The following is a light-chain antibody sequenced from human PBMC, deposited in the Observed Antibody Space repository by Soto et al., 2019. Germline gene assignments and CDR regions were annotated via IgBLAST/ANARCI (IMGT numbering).Light chain of an antibody. CDR1: SSDIGAGYD. Sequence: QSVLTQPPSVSGAPGQRVTISCTGTSSDIGAGYDVHWYQQLPGAAPKLLIYNNNNRPSGVPDRVSGSNSGTSASLTITGLQAEDEADYYCQSYDSNLRGYVFGTGTKVTVL. J-gene: IGLJ1*01. V-gene: IGLV1-40*01. CDR3: QSYDSNLRGYV. CDR2: NNN.